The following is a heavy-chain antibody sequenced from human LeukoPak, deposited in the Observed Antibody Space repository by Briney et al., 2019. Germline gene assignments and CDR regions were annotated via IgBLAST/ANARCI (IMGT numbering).Heavy chain of an antibody. CDR1: GYTFRNYG. J-gene: IGHJ4*02. CDR2: ISTYNGDT. D-gene: IGHD5-12*01. Sequence: ASAKVSCKASGYTFRNYGITWVRQAPGQGLEWMGWISTYNGDTHYAQNLRGRVTVTTDTSTSTVYMELRSLRSDDTAVYYCARDPTNTSGYYAYFDYWGQGTLVTVSS. V-gene: IGHV1-18*01. CDR3: ARDPTNTSGYYAYFDY.